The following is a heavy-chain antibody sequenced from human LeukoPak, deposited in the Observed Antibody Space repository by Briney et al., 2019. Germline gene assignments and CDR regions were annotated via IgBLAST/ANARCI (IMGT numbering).Heavy chain of an antibody. D-gene: IGHD3-10*01. CDR1: GFTFSTYT. V-gene: IGHV3-21*01. CDR2: IATGSDV. Sequence: PGGSLRHSCAASGFTFSTYTINWVRQAPGKGLEWVSSIATGSDVYYADSVKGRFTISGDSAKNTLYLQMNSLRAEDTAVYYCAKGPRSGSYFGGAVSGGDYWGQGTLITVSS. CDR3: AKGPRSGSYFGGAVSGGDY. J-gene: IGHJ4*02.